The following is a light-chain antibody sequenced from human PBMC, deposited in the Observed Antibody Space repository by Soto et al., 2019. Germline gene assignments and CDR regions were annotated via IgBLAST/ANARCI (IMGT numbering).Light chain of an antibody. V-gene: IGKV1-39*01. J-gene: IGKJ5*01. CDR3: QQSFSTPT. Sequence: DMQMTQSPSTLSASVGDIVTITFRASQRINIYLNWYRQKPGKAPELLIYSASNLQSGVPSRFSGSGSGTDFTLTISGLQPEDFATYYCQQSFSTPTFGQGTRLEIK. CDR2: SAS. CDR1: QRINIY.